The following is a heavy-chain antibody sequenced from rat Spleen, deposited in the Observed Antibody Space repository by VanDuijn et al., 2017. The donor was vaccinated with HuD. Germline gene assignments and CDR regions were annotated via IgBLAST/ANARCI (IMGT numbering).Heavy chain of an antibody. V-gene: IGHV5S10*01. CDR3: TKRDFSGIPDY. D-gene: IGHD1-4*01. J-gene: IGHJ2*01. CDR2: IIYDGTRT. Sequence: EVQLVESGGGLVQPGRSLKLSCAASGFTFSDYNMAWVRQAPKKGLEWVATIIYDGTRTFYRDSMKGRFTVSRDNAKSSLYLQMDSLRSEDTATYYCTKRDFSGIPDYWGQGVMVTVSS. CDR1: GFTFSDYN.